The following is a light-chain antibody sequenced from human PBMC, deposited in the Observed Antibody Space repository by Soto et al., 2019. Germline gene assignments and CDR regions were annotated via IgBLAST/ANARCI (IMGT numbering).Light chain of an antibody. J-gene: IGKJ3*01. CDR3: QQYDNLPLT. V-gene: IGKV3-15*01. CDR1: QSVGSN. Sequence: ERVMTQSPATLSVSAGERATLSCRASQSVGSNLAWYQQKPGQAPRLLIFGASSRATGVPARFSGSGSGTEFTHTINSLQSEDFAVYFCQQYDNLPLTFGPGTKVDIK. CDR2: GAS.